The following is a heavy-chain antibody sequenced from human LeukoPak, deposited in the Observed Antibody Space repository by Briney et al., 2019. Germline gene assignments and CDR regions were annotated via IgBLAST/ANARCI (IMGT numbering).Heavy chain of an antibody. D-gene: IGHD3-10*01. J-gene: IGHJ5*02. CDR2: IYYSGST. V-gene: IGHV4-30-4*01. Sequence: SETLSLTCTVSGDSISSGDYYWSWIRQPPGKGLEWIGYIYYSGSTYYNPSLESRVTISVDTSKNQFSLKLSSVTAADTAVYYCARVRVRGVMTRFDPWGQGTLVTVSS. CDR1: GDSISSGDYY. CDR3: ARVRVRGVMTRFDP.